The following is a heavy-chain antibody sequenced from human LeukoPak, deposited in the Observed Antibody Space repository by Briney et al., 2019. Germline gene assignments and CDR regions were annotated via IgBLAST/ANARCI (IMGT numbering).Heavy chain of an antibody. V-gene: IGHV3-48*02. CDR3: ARDHSSDWYSLVVTSEYFQH. D-gene: IGHD6-19*01. Sequence: GGSLRLSCAASGFTFSSYGMNWVRRAPGKGLEWVSYISPSSSTIYYADSVKGRFTISRDNAKNSLYLQMNSLRDEDTAVYYCARDHSSDWYSLVVTSEYFQHWGQGTLVTVSS. J-gene: IGHJ1*01. CDR1: GFTFSSYG. CDR2: ISPSSSTI.